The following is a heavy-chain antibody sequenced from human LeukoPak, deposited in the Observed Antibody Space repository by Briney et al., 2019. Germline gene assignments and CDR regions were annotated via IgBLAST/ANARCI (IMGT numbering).Heavy chain of an antibody. CDR3: ARESSSSFNF. D-gene: IGHD6-6*01. Sequence: SQTLSLTCAISGDSASTDSAARNSISQSPSRGLEWLGRTYYRSKWYYDYAVSVKSRITINPDTSKNQFSPRLNSVGPDDTAVYFCARESSSSFNFWGQGTLVTVSA. CDR1: GDSASTDSAA. J-gene: IGHJ4*02. V-gene: IGHV6-1*01. CDR2: TYYRSKWYY.